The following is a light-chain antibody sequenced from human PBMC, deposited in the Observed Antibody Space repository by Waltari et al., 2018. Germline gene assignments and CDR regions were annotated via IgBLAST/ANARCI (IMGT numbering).Light chain of an antibody. Sequence: EIVMTQSPATPSVSPGERATLSCRASQSVGSKLAWFQQKPGQAPRLLIFGGSTRATGMSVRFSGSGSGTEFTLTISSLQSEDFALYYCQQYNNGVTFGGGTKVEIK. CDR1: QSVGSK. J-gene: IGKJ4*01. CDR3: QQYNNGVT. CDR2: GGS. V-gene: IGKV3-15*01.